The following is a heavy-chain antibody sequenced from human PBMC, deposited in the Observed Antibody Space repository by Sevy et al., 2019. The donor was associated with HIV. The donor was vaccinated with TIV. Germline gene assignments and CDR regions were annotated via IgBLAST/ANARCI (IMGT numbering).Heavy chain of an antibody. D-gene: IGHD3-10*01. CDR2: INPSGGST. Sequence: ASVKVSCKASGYTFTSYYMHWVRQAPGQGLEWMGIINPSGGSTSYAQKFQGRVTMTRDTSTSTVYMELSSLRSEDTAVYYCARLWLAVPGRNYYYGMDVWGQGTTVTVSS. V-gene: IGHV1-46*01. CDR1: GYTFTSYY. CDR3: ARLWLAVPGRNYYYGMDV. J-gene: IGHJ6*02.